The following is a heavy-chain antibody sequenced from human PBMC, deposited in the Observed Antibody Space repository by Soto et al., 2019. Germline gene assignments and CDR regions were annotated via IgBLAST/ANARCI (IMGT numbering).Heavy chain of an antibody. CDR3: ASSSIAARPEYYYYYMDV. V-gene: IGHV1-18*01. J-gene: IGHJ6*03. CDR2: ITTYNGNT. Sequence: QVQLVQSGAEVREPGASVKVSCKASGYTFTSFGISWVRQAPGQGLEWMGWITTYNGNTNYAQKLQGRVTMTTDTSTSTAYMEGRSLRSDDTAVYYCASSSIAARPEYYYYYMDVWGKGTTVTVSS. D-gene: IGHD6-6*01. CDR1: GYTFTSFG.